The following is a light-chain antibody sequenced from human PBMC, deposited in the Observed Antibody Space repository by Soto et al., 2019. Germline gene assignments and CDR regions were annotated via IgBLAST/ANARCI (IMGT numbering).Light chain of an antibody. V-gene: IGKV3-20*01. CDR2: GAT. CDR1: QSVSIL. CDR3: QQYAGPPTT. Sequence: EIVLTQPPGTLSLSPGERATLSCRASQSVSILLAWYQQKPGQAPRLLIHGATTRATGIPARFSGSGSGTDFTLTISRLEPEDFAVYFCQQYAGPPTTFGQGTRLEI. J-gene: IGKJ5*01.